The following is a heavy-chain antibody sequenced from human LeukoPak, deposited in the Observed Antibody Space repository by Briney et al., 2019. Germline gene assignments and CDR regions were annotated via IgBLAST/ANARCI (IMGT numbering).Heavy chain of an antibody. J-gene: IGHJ5*02. CDR2: ISWNSGSI. V-gene: IGHV3-9*01. D-gene: IGHD2-2*01. CDR1: GFSFDDYA. Sequence: SLRLSCVASGFSFDDYAMHSVRQVPGKGLEWVSGISWNSGSIDYADSVKGRFTISRDNAQNSLYLQMNSLRAEDTALYYCAKDRTSQIIGDNWFDPWGQGTLVTVSS. CDR3: AKDRTSQIIGDNWFDP.